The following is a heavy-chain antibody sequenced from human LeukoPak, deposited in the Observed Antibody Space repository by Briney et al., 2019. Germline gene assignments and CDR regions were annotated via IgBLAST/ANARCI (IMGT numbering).Heavy chain of an antibody. CDR3: AKAHTGCGGDCYWWFDP. CDR2: IHYDGSNQ. V-gene: IGHV3-30*02. CDR1: GFTFSTYG. Sequence: GGSLRLSCATSGFTFSTYGMHWVRQAPGKGLEWVAFIHYDGSNQYYADSVKGRFTISRDNSKNTLYLQMNSLRAEDTAVYYCAKAHTGCGGDCYWWFDPWGQGTLVTVSS. J-gene: IGHJ5*02. D-gene: IGHD2-21*01.